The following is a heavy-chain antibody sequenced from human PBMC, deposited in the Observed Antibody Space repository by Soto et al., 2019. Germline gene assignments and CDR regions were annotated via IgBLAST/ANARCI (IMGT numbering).Heavy chain of an antibody. V-gene: IGHV4-39*01. CDR1: GGSISSSSYY. J-gene: IGHJ6*02. CDR3: ARRIYSGSYFYYYYGMDV. Sequence: XETLCLRCTVSGGSISSSSYYWGWIRQPPGKGLEWIGSIYYSGSTYYNPSLKSRVTISVDTSKNQFSLKLGSVTAADTAVYYCARRIYSGSYFYYYYGMDVWGQGTTVTVSS. CDR2: IYYSGST. D-gene: IGHD1-26*01.